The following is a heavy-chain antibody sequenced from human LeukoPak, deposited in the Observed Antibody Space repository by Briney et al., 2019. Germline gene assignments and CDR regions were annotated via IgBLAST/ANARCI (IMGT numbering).Heavy chain of an antibody. V-gene: IGHV3-64*01. CDR1: GFTFSSYA. Sequence: PGGSLRLSCAASGFTFSSYAMHWVRQAPGKGPEFVSAISSNGGSTYYANSVKGRFTISRDNSKNTLYLQMGSLRAEDMAVYYCARYYYDSSGYYYDYWGQGTLVTVSS. CDR2: ISSNGGST. CDR3: ARYYYDSSGYYYDY. J-gene: IGHJ4*02. D-gene: IGHD3-22*01.